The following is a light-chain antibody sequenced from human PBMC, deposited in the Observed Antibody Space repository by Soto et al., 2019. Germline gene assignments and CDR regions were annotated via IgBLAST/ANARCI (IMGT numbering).Light chain of an antibody. V-gene: IGLV2-14*01. CDR3: RSYTSSSVGV. Sequence: QSALTQPASVSGSPGQSITISCTGTSSDVGGYNYVSWYQQHPAKAPKLMIYEVSNRPSGVSNRFSGSKSGNTASLTISGLQAEDEADDYCRSYTSSSVGVCGGGTKLTVL. CDR1: SSDVGGYNY. J-gene: IGLJ3*02. CDR2: EVS.